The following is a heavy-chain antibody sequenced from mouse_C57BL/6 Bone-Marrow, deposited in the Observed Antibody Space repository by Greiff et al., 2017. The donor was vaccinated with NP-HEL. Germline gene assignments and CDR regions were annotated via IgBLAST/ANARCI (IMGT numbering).Heavy chain of an antibody. Sequence: QVQLQQSGAELARPGASVKLSCKASGYTFTSYGISWVKQRTGQGLEWIGEIYPRSGNTYYNEKFKGKATLTADKSSSTAYMELRSLTSEDSAVYFCAREERLRNYFDYWGQGTTLTVSS. CDR2: IYPRSGNT. CDR1: GYTFTSYG. J-gene: IGHJ2*01. D-gene: IGHD2-2*01. V-gene: IGHV1-81*01. CDR3: AREERLRNYFDY.